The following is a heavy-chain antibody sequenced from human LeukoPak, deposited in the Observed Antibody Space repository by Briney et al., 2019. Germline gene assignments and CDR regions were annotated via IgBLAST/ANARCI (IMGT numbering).Heavy chain of an antibody. D-gene: IGHD6-19*01. CDR3: ARDSYSSGSIGDFDY. Sequence: GASVRVSRKASGYTFTGYYMHWVRQAPGQGLEWMGWINPNSGGTNYAQKFQGRVTMTRDTSISTAYMELSRLRSDDTAVYYCARDSYSSGSIGDFDYWGQGTLVTVSS. CDR2: INPNSGGT. CDR1: GYTFTGYY. V-gene: IGHV1-2*02. J-gene: IGHJ4*02.